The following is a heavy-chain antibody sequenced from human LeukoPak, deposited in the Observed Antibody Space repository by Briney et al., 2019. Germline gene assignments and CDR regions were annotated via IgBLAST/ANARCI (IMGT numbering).Heavy chain of an antibody. D-gene: IGHD1-26*01. V-gene: IGHV3-30-3*01. J-gene: IGHJ4*02. CDR1: GFSFSSYE. CDR3: ARGVMSYSGSYGSDY. CDR2: ISYDGSNK. Sequence: PGRSLRPSCAASGFSFSSYEMYWVRQAPGKGLEWVAVISYDGSNKYYADSVKGRFTISRDNSRNTLYLQMNSLRAEDTAMYYCARGVMSYSGSYGSDYWGQGTLVTVSS.